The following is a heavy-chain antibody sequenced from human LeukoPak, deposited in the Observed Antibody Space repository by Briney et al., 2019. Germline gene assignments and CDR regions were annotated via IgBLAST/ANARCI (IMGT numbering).Heavy chain of an antibody. D-gene: IGHD3-10*01. CDR2: IYSGGST. CDR1: GFTFSSYA. V-gene: IGHV3-53*01. CDR3: ARDYYGSGSYLDY. Sequence: GGSLRLSCAASGFTFSSYAMGWVRQAPGKGLEWVSVIYSGGSTYYADSVKGRFTISRDNSKNTLYLQMNSLRAEDTAVYYCARDYYGSGSYLDYWGQGTLVTVSS. J-gene: IGHJ4*02.